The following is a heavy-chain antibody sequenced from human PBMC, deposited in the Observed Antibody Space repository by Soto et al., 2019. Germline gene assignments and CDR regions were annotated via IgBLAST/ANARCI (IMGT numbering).Heavy chain of an antibody. D-gene: IGHD5-12*01. CDR3: VRDGSGYSGYDEPLDY. V-gene: IGHV1-3*01. CDR2: INAGNGNT. J-gene: IGHJ4*02. CDR1: GYTFTSYA. Sequence: ASVKVSCKASGYTFTSYAMHWVRQAPGQRLEWMGWINAGNGNTKYSQKFQGRVTITRDTSASTAYMELSSLRSEDTAVYYWVRDGSGYSGYDEPLDYWGQGTLFFVS.